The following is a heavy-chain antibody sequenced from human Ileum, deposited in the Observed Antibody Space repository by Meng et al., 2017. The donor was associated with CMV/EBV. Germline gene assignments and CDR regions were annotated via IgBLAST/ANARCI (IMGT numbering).Heavy chain of an antibody. CDR1: GFTLGNAW. J-gene: IGHJ4*02. D-gene: IGHD3-16*02. V-gene: IGHV3-15*01. CDR2: IKGKTDGGTV. Sequence: RLSCTASGFTLGNAWMNWVRQTPGKGLEWVGRIKGKTDGGTVDHAAPVKGRFTVSRDDSKNTLYLQMNSLETGDTAVYYCTTHIRDRYDSIWGSYRNLDWGQGTLVTVSS. CDR3: TTHIRDRYDSIWGSYRNLD.